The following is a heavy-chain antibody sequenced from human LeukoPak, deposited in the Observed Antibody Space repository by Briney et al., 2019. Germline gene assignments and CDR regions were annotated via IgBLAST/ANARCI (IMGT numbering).Heavy chain of an antibody. Sequence: SETLSLTCAVYGVSFSGYYWSWIRQPPGKGLEWIGEINHSGSTNYNPSLKSRVTISVDTSKNQFSLKLSSVTAADTAVYYCAGLGFGGVPWGQGTLVTVSS. CDR1: GVSFSGYY. D-gene: IGHD3-16*01. V-gene: IGHV4-34*01. J-gene: IGHJ5*02. CDR2: INHSGST. CDR3: AGLGFGGVP.